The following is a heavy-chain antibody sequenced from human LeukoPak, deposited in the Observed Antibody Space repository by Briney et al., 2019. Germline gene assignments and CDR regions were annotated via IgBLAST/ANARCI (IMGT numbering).Heavy chain of an antibody. CDR3: AKGTGEPYFDY. CDR2: IGSSGATI. V-gene: IGHV3-11*04. Sequence: GGSLRLSCAASGFTFSDYYMSWIRQAPGKGLEWVSYIGSSGATIYYADSMKGRFTISRDNAKNSLYLQMNSLRAEDTAVYYCAKGTGEPYFDYWGQGTLVTVSS. D-gene: IGHD3-10*01. CDR1: GFTFSDYY. J-gene: IGHJ4*02.